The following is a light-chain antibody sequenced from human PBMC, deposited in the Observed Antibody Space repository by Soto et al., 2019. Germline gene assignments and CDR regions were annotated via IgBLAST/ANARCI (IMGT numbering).Light chain of an antibody. Sequence: EIVLTQSPATLSLSPGERATLSCRASQSVSSYLAWFQQKPGQAPRLLIYDASNRATGIPARFSGSGSGTDFTLTFSSLGPEDFAVYYCQQRTIWPLTFGGGTKVEIK. J-gene: IGKJ4*01. V-gene: IGKV3-11*01. CDR3: QQRTIWPLT. CDR2: DAS. CDR1: QSVSSY.